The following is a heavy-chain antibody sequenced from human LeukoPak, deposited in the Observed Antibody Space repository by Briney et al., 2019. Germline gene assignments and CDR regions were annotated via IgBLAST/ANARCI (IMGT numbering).Heavy chain of an antibody. V-gene: IGHV3-30*09. CDR2: ITYDGSKK. J-gene: IGHJ4*02. D-gene: IGHD4-17*01. CDR3: ARAGTTVTTSDYFDY. Sequence: GGSLRLSCAASGFTFSSNAMHWVRQAPGRGLEWVAVITYDGSKKDYADSVKGRFAISRDNSKNTLYLQMNSLRAEDTAVYYCARAGTTVTTSDYFDYWGQGTLVTVSS. CDR1: GFTFSSNA.